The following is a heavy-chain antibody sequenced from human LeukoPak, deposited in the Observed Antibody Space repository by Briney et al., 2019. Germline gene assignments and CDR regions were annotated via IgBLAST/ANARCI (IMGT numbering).Heavy chain of an antibody. CDR3: ARDVGRGYSYSKTLDY. V-gene: IGHV1-2*02. J-gene: IGHJ4*02. CDR2: INPNSGGT. D-gene: IGHD5-18*01. Sequence: GASVKVSCKASGYTFTGYYMHWVRQAPGQGLEWMGWINPNSGGTNYAQKFQGRVTMTRDTSISTAYMELSRLRSDDTAVYYCARDVGRGYSYSKTLDYWGQGTLVTVSS. CDR1: GYTFTGYY.